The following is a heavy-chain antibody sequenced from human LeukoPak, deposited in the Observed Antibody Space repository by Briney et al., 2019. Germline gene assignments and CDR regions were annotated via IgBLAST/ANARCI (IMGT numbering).Heavy chain of an antibody. CDR3: ARVPSLLWFGEFYYFDY. V-gene: IGHV1-18*01. CDR2: ISAYNGNT. CDR1: GYTFTSYG. Sequence: ASVKVSCTASGYTFTSYGISWVRQAPGQGLEWMGWISAYNGNTNYAQKLQGRVTMTTDTSTSIAYMELRSLRSDDTAVYYCARVPSLLWFGEFYYFDYWGQGTLVTVSS. D-gene: IGHD3-10*01. J-gene: IGHJ4*02.